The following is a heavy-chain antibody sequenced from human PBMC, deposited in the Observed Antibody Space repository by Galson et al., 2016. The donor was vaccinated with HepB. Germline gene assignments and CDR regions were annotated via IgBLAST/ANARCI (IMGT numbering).Heavy chain of an antibody. CDR3: ARDLEYGLPTMDTHNFDY. V-gene: IGHV1-2*02. Sequence: SVKVSCKASGYTFIDYYIHWVRQAPGQGLEWMGWIIPNSGGTNYAQKFQGRVTMTRDTSISTAYMELSRLRSDDTAVYYCARDLEYGLPTMDTHNFDYWGQGTLVTVSS. D-gene: IGHD4/OR15-4a*01. J-gene: IGHJ4*02. CDR2: IIPNSGGT. CDR1: GYTFIDYY.